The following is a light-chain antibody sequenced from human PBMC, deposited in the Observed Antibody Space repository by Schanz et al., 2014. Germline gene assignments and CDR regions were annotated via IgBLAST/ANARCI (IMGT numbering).Light chain of an antibody. J-gene: IGLJ2*01. V-gene: IGLV2-8*01. Sequence: QSALTQPPSASGSPGQSVTISCTGSSSDIGGYNSVSWYQQFPGKAPKLMIYEVNKRPSGVPDRFSGSKSGNTASLTVSGLQAEDEADYYCSSYTSSSTLGYVVFGGGTKLTVL. CDR3: SSYTSSSTLGYVV. CDR1: SSDIGGYNS. CDR2: EVN.